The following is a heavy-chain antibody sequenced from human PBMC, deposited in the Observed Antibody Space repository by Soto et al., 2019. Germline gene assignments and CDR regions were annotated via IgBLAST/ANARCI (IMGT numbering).Heavy chain of an antibody. CDR1: WLTFSSYW. Sequence: PGVSLRLSCAASWLTFSSYWMSWVRQAPGKGLEWVANIKQDGSEKYYVDSVKGRFTISRDNAKNSLYLQMNSLRAEDTAVYYCARGAYYYDSSGYSWDYYYYGMDVRGKGTTVTVSS. D-gene: IGHD3-22*01. CDR3: ARGAYYYDSSGYSWDYYYYGMDV. CDR2: IKQDGSEK. J-gene: IGHJ6*04. V-gene: IGHV3-7*01.